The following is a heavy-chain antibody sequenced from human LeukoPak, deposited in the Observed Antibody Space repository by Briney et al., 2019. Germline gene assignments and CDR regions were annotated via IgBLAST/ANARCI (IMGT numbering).Heavy chain of an antibody. CDR1: GGSFTGYY. D-gene: IGHD2-2*01. Sequence: SETLSLTCAVYGGSFTGYYWSWIRQSPGKGLEWIGEINRSGVTNYNPSLKSRVTISVDTSKNQFSLKLSSVTAADTAVYYCARVGCSSTSCYLGNRDAFDIWGQGTMVTVSS. CDR2: INRSGVT. CDR3: ARVGCSSTSCYLGNRDAFDI. V-gene: IGHV4-34*01. J-gene: IGHJ3*02.